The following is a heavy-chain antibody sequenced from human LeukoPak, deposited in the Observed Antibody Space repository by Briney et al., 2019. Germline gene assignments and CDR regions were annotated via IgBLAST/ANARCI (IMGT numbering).Heavy chain of an antibody. V-gene: IGHV1-69*05. Sequence: SVKVSCKASGYTFTSYYMHWVRQAPGQGLEWMGRIIPIFGTANYAQKFQGRVTITTDESTSTAYMELSSLRSEDTAVYYCARESRDYGRSYWGQGTLVTVSS. J-gene: IGHJ4*02. D-gene: IGHD4/OR15-4a*01. CDR3: ARESRDYGRSY. CDR2: IIPIFGTA. CDR1: GYTFTSYY.